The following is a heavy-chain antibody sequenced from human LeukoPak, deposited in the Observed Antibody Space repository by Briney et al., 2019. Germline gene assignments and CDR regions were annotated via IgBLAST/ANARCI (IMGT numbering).Heavy chain of an antibody. Sequence: SETLSLTCTVSGGSISTYNYWGWIRQPPGKGLEWVGSIIHSGTTYYNPSLMRRVTISVDTSMNQLSLKLTSVTAADTAVYFCAKHDQWLIRLASWGQGTLVTVSS. CDR1: GGSISTYNY. J-gene: IGHJ5*01. CDR2: IIHSGTT. V-gene: IGHV4-39*01. CDR3: AKHDQWLIRLAS. D-gene: IGHD6-19*01.